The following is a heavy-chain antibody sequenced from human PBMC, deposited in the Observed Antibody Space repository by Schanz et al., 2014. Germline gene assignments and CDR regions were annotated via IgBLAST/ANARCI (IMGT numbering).Heavy chain of an antibody. V-gene: IGHV3-NL1*01. Sequence: QVQLVESGGGVVQPGRSLRLSCAASGFIFSSYGLHWVRQAPGKGLEWVSGISGSGGSTYYADSVKGRFTISRDNSRNTLYLQMNSLRTEDTAVYYCASPSGYSDYGTYFDFWGQGTLVTVSS. D-gene: IGHD5-12*01. CDR3: ASPSGYSDYGTYFDF. CDR1: GFIFSSYG. CDR2: ISGSGGST. J-gene: IGHJ4*02.